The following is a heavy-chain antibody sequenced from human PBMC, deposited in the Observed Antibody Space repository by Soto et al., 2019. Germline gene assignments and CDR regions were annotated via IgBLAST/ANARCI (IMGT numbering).Heavy chain of an antibody. J-gene: IGHJ5*01. D-gene: IGHD2-15*01. CDR2: IGDSEGETT. Sequence: EVQLLESGGGLVQPGGSLRLSCAASGFTFSTYAMTWVRQAPGKGPEWVSRIGDSEGETTHYADSVTGRFTISRDNAKTAMHLEMSSLRVEDTAIYYCAKGYCGAGRCYDLDYWFDSWGQGTRVTVSS. CDR3: AKGYCGAGRCYDLDYWFDS. CDR1: GFTFSTYA. V-gene: IGHV3-23*01.